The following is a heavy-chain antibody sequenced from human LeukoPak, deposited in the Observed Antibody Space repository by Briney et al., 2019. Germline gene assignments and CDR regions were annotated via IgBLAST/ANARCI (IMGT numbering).Heavy chain of an antibody. CDR1: GFTFGAYF. V-gene: IGHV3-30*09. CDR2: ISYDGSNK. J-gene: IGHJ6*02. Sequence: GGSLRLSCSASGFTFGAYFMHWVRQAPGKGLEWVAVISYDGSNKYYADSVKGRFAISRDNSKNTLYLQMSSLRAEDTAVYYCARSPGYSYGMDVWGQGTTVTVSS. D-gene: IGHD2-15*01. CDR3: ARSPGYSYGMDV.